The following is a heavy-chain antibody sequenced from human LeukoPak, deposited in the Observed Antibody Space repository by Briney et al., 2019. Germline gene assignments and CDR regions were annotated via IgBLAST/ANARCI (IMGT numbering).Heavy chain of an antibody. CDR2: ISSSSSTI. J-gene: IGHJ4*02. V-gene: IGHV3-48*04. D-gene: IGHD7-27*01. CDR3: ARARLGRDFDY. Sequence: GGSLRLSCAASGFTFSSYSMNWVRQAPGKGLEWVSYISSSSSTIYYADSVKGRFTISRDNAKNSLYLQMNSLRAEDTAVYYCARARLGRDFDYWGQGTLVTVSS. CDR1: GFTFSSYS.